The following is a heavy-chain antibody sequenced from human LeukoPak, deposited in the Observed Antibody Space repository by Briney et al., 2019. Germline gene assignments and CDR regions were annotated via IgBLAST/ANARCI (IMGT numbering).Heavy chain of an antibody. CDR3: ASESRGGPTGY. CDR1: GGSFSGYF. Sequence: PSETLSLTCAVCGGSFSGYFWSWIRQPPEKGVEWIGEINTSGSTNYNPSLTSRVTISVDTSKNQFSLKLGSVTAADTAVYYCASESRGGPTGYWGQGTLVTVSS. D-gene: IGHD1-26*01. J-gene: IGHJ4*02. V-gene: IGHV4-34*01. CDR2: INTSGST.